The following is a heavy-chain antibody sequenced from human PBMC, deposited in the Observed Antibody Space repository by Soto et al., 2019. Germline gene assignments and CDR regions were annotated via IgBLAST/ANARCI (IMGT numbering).Heavy chain of an antibody. D-gene: IGHD3-10*01. Sequence: SETLSLTCAVSSGSISSSNWWSWVRQPPGKGLEWIGEIYHSGSTNYNPSLKSRVTISVDKSKNQFSLKLSSVTAADTAVYYCASIFSGSGSYVFDYWGQGTLVTVSS. CDR1: SGSISSSNW. CDR2: IYHSGST. V-gene: IGHV4-4*02. J-gene: IGHJ4*02. CDR3: ASIFSGSGSYVFDY.